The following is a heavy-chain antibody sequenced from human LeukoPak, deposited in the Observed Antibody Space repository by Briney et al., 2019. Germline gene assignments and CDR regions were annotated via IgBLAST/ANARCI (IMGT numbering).Heavy chain of an antibody. CDR3: ARDIELST. D-gene: IGHD3-16*02. CDR2: ISFSGDTT. Sequence: PGGSLRLSCAASGFTFSDSAMSWVRQAPGKGLEWVSLISFSGDTTFYADSVEGRFTISRDNAKDTLYPQMNSLRAEDTAIYYCARDIELSTWGLGTTVTVSS. CDR1: GFTFSDSA. V-gene: IGHV3-23*01. J-gene: IGHJ3*01.